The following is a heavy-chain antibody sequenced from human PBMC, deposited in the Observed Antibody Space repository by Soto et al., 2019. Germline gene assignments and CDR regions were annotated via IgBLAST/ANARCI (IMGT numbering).Heavy chain of an antibody. J-gene: IGHJ4*02. CDR3: ARVVVVAPAAYIFLDY. D-gene: IGHD2-2*01. CDR2: INHSGST. Sequence: QVQLQQWGAGLLKPSETLSLTCAVYGGSFSGYYWSWIRQPPGKGLEWIGEINHSGSTNYNPSLKSRVTISVDPSKNQFSLKLSSVTAADTAVYYCARVVVVAPAAYIFLDYWGQGTLVTVSS. V-gene: IGHV4-34*01. CDR1: GGSFSGYY.